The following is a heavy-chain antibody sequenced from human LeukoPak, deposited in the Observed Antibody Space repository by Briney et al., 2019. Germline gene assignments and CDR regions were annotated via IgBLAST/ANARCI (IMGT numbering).Heavy chain of an antibody. CDR1: GGSISSSSYY. CDR3: ARVPGGGNSGFNYYYMDV. CDR2: IYYSGST. V-gene: IGHV4-39*07. J-gene: IGHJ6*03. D-gene: IGHD4-23*01. Sequence: SETLSLTCTVSGGSISSSSYYWGWIRQPPGKGLEWIGSIYYSGSTYYNPSLKSRVTISVDTSKNQFSLKLSSVTAADTAVYYCARVPGGGNSGFNYYYMDVWGKGTTVTVSS.